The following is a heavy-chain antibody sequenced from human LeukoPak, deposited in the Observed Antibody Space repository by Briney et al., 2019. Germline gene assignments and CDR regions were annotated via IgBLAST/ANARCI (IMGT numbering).Heavy chain of an antibody. V-gene: IGHV4-34*01. CDR3: ARGHSQEDIVVVVAATPFDY. D-gene: IGHD2-15*01. Sequence: SETLSLTCAVYGGSFSGYYWSWIRQPPGKGLEWIGEINHSGSTNYNPCLKSRVTISVDTSKNQFSLKLSSVTAADTAVYYCARGHSQEDIVVVVAATPFDYWGRGTLVTVSS. CDR1: GGSFSGYY. CDR2: INHSGST. J-gene: IGHJ4*02.